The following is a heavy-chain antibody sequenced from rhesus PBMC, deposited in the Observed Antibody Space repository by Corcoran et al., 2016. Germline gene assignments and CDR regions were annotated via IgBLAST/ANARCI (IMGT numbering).Heavy chain of an antibody. V-gene: IGHV4-65*01. D-gene: IGHD6-13*01. J-gene: IGHJ4*01. Sequence: QVQLQESGPGLVKPSATLSLPCAVSGGSLSSSTWWSWIRQPPGKWLEWFGYISGSSGSTYYNPSLKSRVTISTDTSKNHFSLKLTFVTAADTAVYYCATGPLSQLDFWGQGMLVTVSS. CDR1: GGSLSSSTW. CDR3: ATGPLSQLDF. CDR2: ISGSSGST.